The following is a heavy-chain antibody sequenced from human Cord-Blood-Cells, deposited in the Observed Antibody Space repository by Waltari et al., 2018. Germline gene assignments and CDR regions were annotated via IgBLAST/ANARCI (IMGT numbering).Heavy chain of an antibody. Sequence: QVQLQESGPGLVKPSQTLSLTCTVSGGSISCGGYYWSWIRAHPGKGLEWIGYIYYSGSTYYNPSLKSRVTISVDTSKNQFSLKLSSVTAADTAVYYCARGPVYSGSYYYFDYWGQGTLVTVSS. CDR3: ARGPVYSGSYYYFDY. J-gene: IGHJ4*02. CDR1: GGSISCGGYY. CDR2: IYYSGST. V-gene: IGHV4-31*03. D-gene: IGHD1-26*01.